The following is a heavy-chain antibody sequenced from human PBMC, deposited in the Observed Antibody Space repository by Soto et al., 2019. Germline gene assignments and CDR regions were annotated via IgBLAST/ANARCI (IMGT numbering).Heavy chain of an antibody. CDR1: GFTFSSYG. Sequence: GGSLRLSCAASGFTFSSYGMNWVRQAPGKGLEWVSYISSSGSTIYYADSVKGRFTISRDNAKNSLYLQMNSLRAEDTAVYYCARGVAAGVYYYYGMDVWGQGTTVTVSS. CDR2: ISSSGSTI. CDR3: ARGVAAGVYYYYGMDV. D-gene: IGHD6-13*01. J-gene: IGHJ6*02. V-gene: IGHV3-48*04.